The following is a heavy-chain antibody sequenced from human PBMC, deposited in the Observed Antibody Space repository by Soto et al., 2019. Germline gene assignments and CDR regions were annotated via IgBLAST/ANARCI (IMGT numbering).Heavy chain of an antibody. CDR1: GFTFSSYA. D-gene: IGHD5-18*01. Sequence: EVQLLESGGGLVQPGGSLRLSCAASGFTFSSYAMNWVRQAPGKGLEWVSTISGGGGSTYYADSVKGRFTVSRDISXXALYLQMNSLRAEDTAVYDCTKSAAYSYGRGWFDPWGQGTLVTVSS. J-gene: IGHJ5*02. CDR2: ISGGGGST. CDR3: TKSAAYSYGRGWFDP. V-gene: IGHV3-23*01.